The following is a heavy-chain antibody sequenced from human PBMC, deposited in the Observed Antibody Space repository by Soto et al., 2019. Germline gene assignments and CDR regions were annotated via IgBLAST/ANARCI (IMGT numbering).Heavy chain of an antibody. J-gene: IGHJ3*02. Sequence: QLQLQESGPGLVKPSETLSLTCTVSGYSMSGSSYYWAWIRQAPGKGPEWIGSMYSSGRTYYKSSLKSRVTMSVDTSKNQFSLRLSSVTAADTAVYYCARHQLLAFDTWGQGTMVSVSS. CDR2: MYSSGRT. CDR3: ARHQLLAFDT. CDR1: GYSMSGSSYY. V-gene: IGHV4-39*01. D-gene: IGHD2-21*01.